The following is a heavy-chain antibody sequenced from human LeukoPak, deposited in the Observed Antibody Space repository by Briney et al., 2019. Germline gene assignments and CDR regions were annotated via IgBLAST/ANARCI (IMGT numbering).Heavy chain of an antibody. D-gene: IGHD2-2*02. CDR1: GGTFSSYA. CDR2: IIPIFGTA. CDR3: ATPRRANCSSTSCYIYYYYMDV. Sequence: SVTVSCKASGGTFSSYAISWVRQAPGQGLEWMGGIIPIFGTANYAQKFQGRVTITTDESTSTAYMELSSLRSEDTAVYYCATPRRANCSSTSCYIYYYYMDVWGKGTTVTVSS. V-gene: IGHV1-69*05. J-gene: IGHJ6*03.